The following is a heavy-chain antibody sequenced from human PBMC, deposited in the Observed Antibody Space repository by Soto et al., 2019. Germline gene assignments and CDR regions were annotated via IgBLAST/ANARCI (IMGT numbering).Heavy chain of an antibody. D-gene: IGHD3-22*01. V-gene: IGHV4-34*01. Sequence: PSETLSLTCAVYGGSFSGYYWSWIRQPPGKGLEWIGEINHSGSTNYNPSLKSRVTISVDTSKNQFSLKLTSVTAADTALYYCSRGGVDFYDSSGYYFSPYYFDYWGQGALVTVSS. J-gene: IGHJ4*02. CDR1: GGSFSGYY. CDR3: SRGGVDFYDSSGYYFSPYYFDY. CDR2: INHSGST.